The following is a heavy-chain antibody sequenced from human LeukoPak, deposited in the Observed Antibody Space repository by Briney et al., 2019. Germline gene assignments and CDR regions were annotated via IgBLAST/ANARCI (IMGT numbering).Heavy chain of an antibody. CDR2: IIPIFGTA. J-gene: IGHJ4*02. Sequence: SVKVSCKASGGTFSSYAISWVRQAPGQGLEWMGGIIPIFGTANYAQKFQGRVTITTDESTSTVYMELSSLSSDDTAVYYCARDRAVAGFRFDYWGQGTLVTVSS. CDR1: GGTFSSYA. D-gene: IGHD6-19*01. CDR3: ARDRAVAGFRFDY. V-gene: IGHV1-69*05.